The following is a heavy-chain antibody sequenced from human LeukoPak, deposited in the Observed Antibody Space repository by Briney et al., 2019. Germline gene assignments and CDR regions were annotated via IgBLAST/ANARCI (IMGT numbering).Heavy chain of an antibody. CDR3: ARNPEIAAFED. CDR1: GYSISSRNW. CDR2: IHPDGRI. Sequence: SETLSLTCAVSGYSISSRNWWGWIRQPPGKGLEWIGYIHPDGRIHYNPSLKSRVSMSLDTSKNQFSLKLTSVTAVDTAVYYCARNPEIAAFEDWGQGTLVIVSS. J-gene: IGHJ4*02. D-gene: IGHD1-14*01. V-gene: IGHV4-28*05.